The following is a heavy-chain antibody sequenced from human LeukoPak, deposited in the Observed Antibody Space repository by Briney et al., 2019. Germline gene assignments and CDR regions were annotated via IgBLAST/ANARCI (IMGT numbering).Heavy chain of an antibody. CDR1: GYTFTSYD. J-gene: IGHJ3*02. CDR2: MNPNSGNT. D-gene: IGHD6-13*01. Sequence: ASVKVSCKASGYTFTSYDINWVRHATGQGLELMGWMNPNSGNTGYAQKFQGRVTMTRNTSISTAYMELSSLRSEDTAVYYCARGLSSSWYLGAFDIWGQGTMVTVSS. CDR3: ARGLSSSWYLGAFDI. V-gene: IGHV1-8*01.